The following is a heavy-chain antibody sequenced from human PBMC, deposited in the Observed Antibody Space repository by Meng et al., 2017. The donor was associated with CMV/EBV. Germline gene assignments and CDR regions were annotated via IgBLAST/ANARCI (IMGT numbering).Heavy chain of an antibody. D-gene: IGHD4-17*01. CDR2: IRYDGSNK. CDR1: GFTFSSYG. Sequence: GGSLRLSCAASGFTFSSYGMHWVRQAPGKGLEWVAFIRYDGSNKYYADSVKGRFTISRDNSKNTLYLQMNSLRAEDTAVYYCALLGWCDYVFVFDYWGQGTLVTVSS. J-gene: IGHJ4*02. CDR3: ALLGWCDYVFVFDY. V-gene: IGHV3-30*02.